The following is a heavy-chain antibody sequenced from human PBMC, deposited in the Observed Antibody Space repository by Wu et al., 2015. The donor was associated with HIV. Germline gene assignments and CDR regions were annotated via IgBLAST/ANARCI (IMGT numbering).Heavy chain of an antibody. J-gene: IGHJ4*02. D-gene: IGHD5-18*01. CDR2: IIPVLRTT. Sequence: QVLLVQSGAEVKKPGSSVKLSCTASGGTFTKYAVSWVRQAPGQGLEWMGGIIPVLRTTTYAQKFQGRVTITADESTSTTHMELSSLRSEDTAVYYCTTVSPRATAPFDWGQGTLVTVSS. CDR3: TTVSPRATAPFD. CDR1: GGTFTKYA. V-gene: IGHV1-69*11.